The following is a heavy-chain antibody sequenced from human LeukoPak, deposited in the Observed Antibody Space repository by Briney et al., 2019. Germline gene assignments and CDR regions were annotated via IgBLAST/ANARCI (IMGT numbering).Heavy chain of an antibody. CDR2: IYYSGST. J-gene: IGHJ4*02. Sequence: KPSETLSLTCTVSGGSISSYYWIWIRQPPGRGLEWIGYIYYSGSTNYNPSLKSRVTISVDTSKNQFSLKLSSVTAADTAVYYCALGGSGWYGRIDYWGQGTLVTVSS. V-gene: IGHV4-59*08. CDR3: ALGGSGWYGRIDY. CDR1: GGSISSYY. D-gene: IGHD6-19*01.